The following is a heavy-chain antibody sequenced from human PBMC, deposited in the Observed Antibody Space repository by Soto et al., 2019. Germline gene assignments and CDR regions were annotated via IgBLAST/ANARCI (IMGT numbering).Heavy chain of an antibody. Sequence: ASVKVSCKASGYTFTSYYMHWVRQAPGQGLEWMGIINPSGDSTRYAQKFQGRVTMTRDTSTSTVYMDLSSLRSEDTAVYYRARDSTTWAVDYWGQGTLVTVSS. D-gene: IGHD6-13*01. V-gene: IGHV1-46*03. CDR2: INPSGDST. CDR1: GYTFTSYY. J-gene: IGHJ4*02. CDR3: ARDSTTWAVDY.